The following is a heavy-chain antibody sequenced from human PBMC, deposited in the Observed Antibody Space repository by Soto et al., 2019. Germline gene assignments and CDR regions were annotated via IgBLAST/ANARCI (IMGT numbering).Heavy chain of an antibody. CDR2: IYYSGST. CDR1: GGSISSGGYY. D-gene: IGHD2-21*02. Sequence: QVQLQESGPGLVKPSQTLSLTCTVSGGSISSGGYYWGWIRQPPGKDLEWIGSIYYSGSTYYNPSLKSRVTISVDTSKNQFSLKLSSVTAADTAVYYWASVGCLTVTAYFDYWGQGTLVTVSS. V-gene: IGHV4-31*03. J-gene: IGHJ4*02. CDR3: ASVGCLTVTAYFDY.